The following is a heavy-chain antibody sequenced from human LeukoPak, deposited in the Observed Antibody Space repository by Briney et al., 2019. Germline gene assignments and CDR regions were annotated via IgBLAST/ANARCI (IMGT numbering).Heavy chain of an antibody. J-gene: IGHJ5*02. CDR1: GGSISGYY. V-gene: IGHV4-59*08. Sequence: PSETLSLTCTVSGGSISGYYWSWIRQPPGKGLEWIGYINYSGSTNYNPSLKSRVTISVDTSKTQFSLNLTSVTAADTAVYYCTRPKLELRGWYFFDPWGQGTLVTVSS. D-gene: IGHD1-7*01. CDR3: TRPKLELRGWYFFDP. CDR2: INYSGST.